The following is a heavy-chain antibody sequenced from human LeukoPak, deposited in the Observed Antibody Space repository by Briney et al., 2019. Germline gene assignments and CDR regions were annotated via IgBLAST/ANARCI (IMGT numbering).Heavy chain of an antibody. J-gene: IGHJ3*02. Sequence: PSETLSLTCTVSGGSISSYYWSWIRQPPGKGLEWIGYIYYSGSTNYNPSLKSRVTISVDTSKNQFSLKLSSVTAADTAVYYCARQARGYSYGFRPDDAFDIWGQGTMVTVSS. CDR3: ARQARGYSYGFRPDDAFDI. CDR2: IYYSGST. V-gene: IGHV4-59*08. CDR1: GGSISSYY. D-gene: IGHD5-18*01.